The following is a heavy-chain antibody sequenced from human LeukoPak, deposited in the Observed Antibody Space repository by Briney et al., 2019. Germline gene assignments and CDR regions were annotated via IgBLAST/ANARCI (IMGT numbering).Heavy chain of an antibody. CDR2: IKSKSDGGTI. D-gene: IGHD2-15*01. CDR1: GFTFSDAW. Sequence: GGSLRLSCVGSGFTFSDAWMSWVRQAPGKGPEWVGRIKSKSDGGTIDYAAPVKGRFTISRDDSRNTLYLQMNSLKTEDTAVYYCPTRRKEGWWGKEPLVTVS. J-gene: IGHJ4*02. V-gene: IGHV3-15*01. CDR3: PTRRKEGW.